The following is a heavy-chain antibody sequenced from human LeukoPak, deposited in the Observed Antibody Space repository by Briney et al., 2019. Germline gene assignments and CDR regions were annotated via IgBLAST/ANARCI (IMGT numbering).Heavy chain of an antibody. CDR3: ASFLAHRSNDY. CDR1: GVSMTSYY. J-gene: IGHJ4*02. V-gene: IGHV4-59*01. Sequence: SETLSLTCSVSGVSMTSYYWTWIRQPPGKGLEWIGYVHYTGTTNYNASLKSRVTISLDTSKNQFSLKLNSVTAADAAVYYCASFLAHRSNDYWGQGTLVTVSS. CDR2: VHYTGTT. D-gene: IGHD2/OR15-2a*01.